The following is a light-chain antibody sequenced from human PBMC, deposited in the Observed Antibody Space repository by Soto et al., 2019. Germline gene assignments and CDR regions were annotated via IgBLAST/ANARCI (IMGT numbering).Light chain of an antibody. CDR3: TSHGGANNFYV. J-gene: IGLJ1*01. CDR2: RNN. Sequence: QSVLTQPPSASGTPGQRVTISCSGSNSNIGKNYVYWYRQLPGTAPKLLIYRNNQRPSGVPDRFSASKSGNTASLTVSGLQAEDEADYYCTSHGGANNFYVFGTGTKLTVL. V-gene: IGLV1-47*01. CDR1: NSNIGKNY.